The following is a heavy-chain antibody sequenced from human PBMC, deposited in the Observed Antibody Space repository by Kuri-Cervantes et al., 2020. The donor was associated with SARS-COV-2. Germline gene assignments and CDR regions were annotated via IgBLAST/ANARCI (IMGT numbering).Heavy chain of an antibody. CDR2: ISAYNGNT. D-gene: IGHD6-19*01. Sequence: ASVKVSCKASGGTFSSYAISWVRQAPGQGLEWMGWISAYNGNTNYAQKLQGRVTMTTDTSTSTVYMELSSLRSEDTAVYYCARDRQSPSSGWYTLSGAYYYGMDVWGQGTTVTVSS. J-gene: IGHJ6*02. CDR1: GGTFSSYA. CDR3: ARDRQSPSSGWYTLSGAYYYGMDV. V-gene: IGHV1-18*01.